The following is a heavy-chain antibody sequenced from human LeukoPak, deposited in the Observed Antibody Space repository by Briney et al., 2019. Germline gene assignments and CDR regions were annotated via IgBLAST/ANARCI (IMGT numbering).Heavy chain of an antibody. Sequence: ASVKVSCKVSGYTLTELSMHWVRQAPGKGLEWMGWISAYNGNTNYAQKLQGRVTMTTDTSTSTAYMELRSLRSDDTAVYYCAGGSNYVSFDYWGQGTLVTVSS. V-gene: IGHV1-18*01. CDR3: AGGSNYVSFDY. CDR2: ISAYNGNT. CDR1: GYTLTELS. D-gene: IGHD4-11*01. J-gene: IGHJ4*02.